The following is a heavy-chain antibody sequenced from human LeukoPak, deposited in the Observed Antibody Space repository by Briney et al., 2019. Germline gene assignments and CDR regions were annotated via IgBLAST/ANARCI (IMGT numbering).Heavy chain of an antibody. J-gene: IGHJ6*02. CDR1: GFTFNDYS. CDR3: AKGLLWSEVYYYYGMDV. CDR2: ISWNSGNI. Sequence: GGSLRLSCAASGFTFNDYSMHWVRQAPGKGLEWVSGISWNSGNICYADSVKGRFSISRDNAKNSLYLQMDSLNPEDTAVYYCAKGLLWSEVYYYYGMDVWGQGTTVTVSS. V-gene: IGHV3-9*01. D-gene: IGHD3-10*01.